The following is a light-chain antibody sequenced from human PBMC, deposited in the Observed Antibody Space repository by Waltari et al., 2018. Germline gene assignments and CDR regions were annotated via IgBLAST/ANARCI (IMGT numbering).Light chain of an antibody. J-gene: IGKJ1*01. V-gene: IGKV1-39*01. CDR2: AAS. CDR3: QQSYSTPWA. CDR1: QRISSY. Sequence: DIQMTQSPSSLSASVGDRVTITCRASQRISSYSNWYQQKPGKAPKLLIYAASSLQSGGPARFSGCGCGTDFTLTNSSLQPEDFATYYFQQSYSTPWAFGQGTKVEIK.